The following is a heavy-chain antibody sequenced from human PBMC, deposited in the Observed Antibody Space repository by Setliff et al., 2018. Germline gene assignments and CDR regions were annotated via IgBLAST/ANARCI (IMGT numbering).Heavy chain of an antibody. CDR3: ARGAYIGLDY. CDR1: GGSISSSSYY. J-gene: IGHJ4*02. Sequence: LSLTCTVSGGSISSSSYYWGWIRQPPGKGLEWIGYIYYSGTTNYSPSLKSRVTISIDMSKNQFSLKLNSVTAADTAVYYCARGAYIGLDYWGQGTLVTVSS. CDR2: IYYSGTT. D-gene: IGHD4-4*01. V-gene: IGHV4-61*05.